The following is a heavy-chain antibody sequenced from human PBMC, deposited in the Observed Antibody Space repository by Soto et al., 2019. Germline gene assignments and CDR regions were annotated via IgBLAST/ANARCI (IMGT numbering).Heavy chain of an antibody. CDR2: ITTSGGTI. Sequence: GGSLRLSCAASGFSFSSYAMSWVRQAPGKGLEWVSAITTSGGTIYYADSVKGRFTISRDNAKNSLYLQMNSLRADDTAVYYCARDTVTPRTSFIGDYIRGYFDSWGQGTLVTLSS. D-gene: IGHD4-17*01. J-gene: IGHJ4*02. CDR3: ARDTVTPRTSFIGDYIRGYFDS. CDR1: GFSFSSYA. V-gene: IGHV3-23*01.